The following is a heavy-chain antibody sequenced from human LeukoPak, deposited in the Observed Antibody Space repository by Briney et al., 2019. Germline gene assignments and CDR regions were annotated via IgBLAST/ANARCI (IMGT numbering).Heavy chain of an antibody. CDR3: AKVVSGYHFDD. J-gene: IGHJ4*02. D-gene: IGHD5-12*01. CDR2: ISSSGGNT. V-gene: IGHV3-23*01. CDR1: GFTFSSYC. Sequence: PGGSLRLSCAASGFTFSSYCMSWVRRAPGKGPEWVSCISSSGGNTYYADSVKGRFTISRDNSQNTLYLQMNTRRAEDTAVYYWAKVVSGYHFDDWGQGTPVTVSS.